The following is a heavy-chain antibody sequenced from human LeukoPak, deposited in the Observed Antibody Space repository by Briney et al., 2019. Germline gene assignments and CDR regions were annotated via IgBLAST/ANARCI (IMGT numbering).Heavy chain of an antibody. J-gene: IGHJ4*02. V-gene: IGHV3-23*01. CDR2: ISGGGSSI. D-gene: IGHD1-7*01. CDR1: GFTFSSYA. Sequence: GGSLRLSCAASGFTFSSYAMSWVRQAPGKGLEWVSAISGGGSSIHYADSVKGRFTISRDNSKNTLYLQVNSLRAEDTAVYYCAKPRLQLELRLLFDYWGQGTLATVSS. CDR3: AKPRLQLELRLLFDY.